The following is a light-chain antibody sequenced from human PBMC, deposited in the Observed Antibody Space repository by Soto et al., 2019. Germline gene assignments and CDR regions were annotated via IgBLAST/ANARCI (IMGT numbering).Light chain of an antibody. Sequence: IQLTQSPSSLSASVGDRVTITCRASQGISSYLAWYQQKPGKAPKLLIYAASTLQSGVPSRFSGSGSGTYFTLTSSSLQPEDFATYYCQQLNSYPPGTFGQGTKLEIK. CDR3: QQLNSYPPGT. CDR1: QGISSY. V-gene: IGKV1-9*01. J-gene: IGKJ2*01. CDR2: AAS.